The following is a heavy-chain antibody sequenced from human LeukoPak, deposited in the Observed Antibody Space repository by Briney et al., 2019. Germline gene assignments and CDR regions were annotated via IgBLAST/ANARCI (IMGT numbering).Heavy chain of an antibody. CDR2: IYTRGST. D-gene: IGHD6-13*01. CDR3: ARDEGEGGYSSMTIDY. CDR1: GGSISSYY. J-gene: IGHJ4*02. Sequence: SETLSLTCTVSGGSISSYYRSWIRQPAGKGLEWIGRIYTRGSTNYNPSLKSRVPMSVDTSKNQFSLKLSSVTAADTAVYYCARDEGEGGYSSMTIDYWGQGTLVTVSS. V-gene: IGHV4-4*07.